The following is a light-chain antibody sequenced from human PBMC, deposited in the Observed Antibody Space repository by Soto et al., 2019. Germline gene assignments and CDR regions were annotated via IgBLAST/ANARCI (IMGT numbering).Light chain of an antibody. CDR2: GSS. Sequence: DIQMTQSPSSLSSSVADSFTITCRASQGVSDWVAWYQQKPGEAPKLLIYGSSSLLSGVPSRFSGTRSGTDFTLTISSLQPEDFATYYCQQANSYPWTFGQGTKVDIK. J-gene: IGKJ1*01. V-gene: IGKV1-12*01. CDR1: QGVSDW. CDR3: QQANSYPWT.